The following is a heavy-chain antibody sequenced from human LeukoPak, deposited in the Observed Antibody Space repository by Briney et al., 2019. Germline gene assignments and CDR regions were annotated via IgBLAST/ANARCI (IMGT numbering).Heavy chain of an antibody. Sequence: ASVKVSCKASGGTFSSYAISWVRQAPGQGLEWMGWINPNSGGTNYAQKFQGRVTMTRDTSISTAYMELSRLRSDDTAVYYCARDEVIAARFDYWGQGTLVTVSS. CDR3: ARDEVIAARFDY. J-gene: IGHJ4*02. D-gene: IGHD6-13*01. V-gene: IGHV1-2*02. CDR1: GGTFSSYA. CDR2: INPNSGGT.